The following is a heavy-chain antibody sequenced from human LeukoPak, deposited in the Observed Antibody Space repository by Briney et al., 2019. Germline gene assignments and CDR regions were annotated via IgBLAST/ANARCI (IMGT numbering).Heavy chain of an antibody. V-gene: IGHV1-69*02. CDR2: IIPILGIA. D-gene: IGHD2-15*01. CDR1: GGTFSSYT. CDR3: ARGVVGDAISGYFQD. Sequence: GASVKVSCKASGGTFSSYTISWVRQAPGQGLEWMGRIIPILGIANYAQKFQGRVTITADKSTSTAYMELSSLRSEDTAVYFCARGVVGDAISGYFQDWGQGTLVTVSS. J-gene: IGHJ1*01.